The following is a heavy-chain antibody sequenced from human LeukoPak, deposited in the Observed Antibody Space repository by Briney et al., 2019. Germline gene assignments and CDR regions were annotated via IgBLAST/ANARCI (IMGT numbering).Heavy chain of an antibody. CDR2: IGGRDDRT. J-gene: IGHJ4*02. CDR1: GFTFTGHT. CDR3: AKDPKPFYDFWSGYK. V-gene: IGHV3-23*01. Sequence: PGGSLRLSCAASGFTFTGHTMTWLRQAPGKGLEWVSIIGGRDDRTYYADSVKGRFTISRDNSKNILYLQMNSLRAEDTAVYYCAKDPKPFYDFWSGYKWGQGTLVTVSS. D-gene: IGHD3-3*01.